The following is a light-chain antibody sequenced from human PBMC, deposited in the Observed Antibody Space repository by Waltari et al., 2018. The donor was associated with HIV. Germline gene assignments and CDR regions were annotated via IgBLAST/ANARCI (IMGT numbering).Light chain of an antibody. V-gene: IGLV2-14*01. CDR3: TSYTRSSTWV. CDR1: SSDVGAYNH. Sequence: QSALTQPASVSGSPGQSITISCTGTSSDVGAYNHFSWYQQHPGKAPKLMIYEVSARPSGVSNRFSGSKSGNTASLTISGLQAEDEANYYCTSYTRSSTWVFGGGTKLTVL. J-gene: IGLJ3*02. CDR2: EVS.